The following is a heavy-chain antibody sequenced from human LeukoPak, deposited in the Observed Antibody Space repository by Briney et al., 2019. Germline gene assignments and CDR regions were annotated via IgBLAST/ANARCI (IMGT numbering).Heavy chain of an antibody. D-gene: IGHD6-13*01. J-gene: IGHJ4*02. V-gene: IGHV4-59*01. CDR2: IYYRGNT. CDR1: GDSITKYY. CDR3: ARAGSSWSFDY. Sequence: SQTLSLTCTVSGDSITKYYWTWIRQPPGKGQECIGYIYYRGNTNYRPYLKSRVTMSVDTSKNQFSLRLTSVTAADTAMYYCARAGSSWSFDYWGQGTLVTVSS.